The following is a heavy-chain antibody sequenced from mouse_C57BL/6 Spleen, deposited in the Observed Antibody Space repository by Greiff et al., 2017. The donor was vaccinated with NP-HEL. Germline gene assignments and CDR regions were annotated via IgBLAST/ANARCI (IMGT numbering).Heavy chain of an antibody. CDR1: GYTFTSYW. V-gene: IGHV1-50*01. J-gene: IGHJ2*01. Sequence: QQSCKASGYTFTSYWMQWVKQRPGQGLEWIGEIDPSDSYTNYNQKFKGKATLTVDTSSSTAYMQLSSLTSEDSAVYYCARSSSYYFDYWGQGTTLTVSS. CDR3: ARSSSYYFDY. CDR2: IDPSDSYT. D-gene: IGHD1-1*01.